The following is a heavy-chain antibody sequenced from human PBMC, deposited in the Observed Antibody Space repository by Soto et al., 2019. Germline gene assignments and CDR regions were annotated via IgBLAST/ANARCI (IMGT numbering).Heavy chain of an antibody. J-gene: IGHJ6*02. D-gene: IGHD3-10*01. V-gene: IGHV3-30-3*01. Sequence: QVQLVESGGGVVQPGRSLRLSCAASGFTFSSYAMHWVRQAPGKGLEWVAVISYDGSNKYYADSVKGRFTISRDNSKNTLYLQMNSLRAEDTAVYYCARVHMVRGVIRYGMDVWGQGTTVTVSS. CDR1: GFTFSSYA. CDR2: ISYDGSNK. CDR3: ARVHMVRGVIRYGMDV.